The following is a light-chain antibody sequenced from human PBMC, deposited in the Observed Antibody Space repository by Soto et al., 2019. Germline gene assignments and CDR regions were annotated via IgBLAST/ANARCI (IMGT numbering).Light chain of an antibody. CDR2: WAS. Sequence: DIVMTQSPDSLAVSLGERATINCKSSQSVFYSSNNKNYLAWYQQKAGQPPKLLIYWASTRESGVPDRFSGSGSGTDFTLTISSLQAEDVAVYYCQQYYSTTPLTFGGGTKVEIK. CDR1: QSVFYSSNNKNY. J-gene: IGKJ4*01. V-gene: IGKV4-1*01. CDR3: QQYYSTTPLT.